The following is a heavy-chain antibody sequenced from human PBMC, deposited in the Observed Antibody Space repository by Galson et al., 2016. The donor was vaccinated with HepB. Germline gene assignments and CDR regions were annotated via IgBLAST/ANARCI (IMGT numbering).Heavy chain of an antibody. D-gene: IGHD2-15*01. V-gene: IGHV3-30*03. J-gene: IGHJ4*02. CDR1: GFIFSTYG. CDR3: CRGYCSGGSFPVIDY. Sequence: SLRLSCAASGFIFSTYGMHWVRQVPGKGLEWVAVISNDGSIKFYAESVKGRFTISRDNSKNTLHLQMNSLRPEDTAVYYCCRGYCSGGSFPVIDYWGRGTLVTVSS. CDR2: ISNDGSIK.